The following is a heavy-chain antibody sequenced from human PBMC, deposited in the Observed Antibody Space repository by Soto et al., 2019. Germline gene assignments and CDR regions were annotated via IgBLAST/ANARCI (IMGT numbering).Heavy chain of an antibody. CDR2: INPNSGGT. CDR3: ATSRGDTAMASFDY. V-gene: IGHV1-2*04. CDR1: GYTFTGYY. J-gene: IGHJ4*02. Sequence: GASVKVSCKASGYTFTGYYIHWVRQAPGQGLEWMGWINPNSGGTNYAQRFQGWVTMTRDTSISTAYMEMSRLTSDDTAVYYCATSRGDTAMASFDYWGQGTLVTVSS. D-gene: IGHD5-18*01.